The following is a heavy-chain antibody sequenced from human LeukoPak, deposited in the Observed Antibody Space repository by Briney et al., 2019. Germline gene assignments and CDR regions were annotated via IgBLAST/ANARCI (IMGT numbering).Heavy chain of an antibody. V-gene: IGHV3-7*01. J-gene: IGHJ6*02. CDR1: GFTFSSYW. CDR2: IKQDGSEK. CDR3: ARDPYGMDV. Sequence: PGGSLRLSCAASGFTFSSYWMSWVRQAPGKGLEWVANIKQDGSEKYYVDSVKGRFTISRDNAKNSLYLQINSLRSEDTAVYFLARDPYGMDVWGQGTTVTVSS.